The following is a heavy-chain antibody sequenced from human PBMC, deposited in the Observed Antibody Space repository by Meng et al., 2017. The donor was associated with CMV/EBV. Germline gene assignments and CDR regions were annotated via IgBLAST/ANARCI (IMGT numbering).Heavy chain of an antibody. CDR1: GYTFTSYY. CDR2: INPSDGST. Sequence: ASVKVSCKASGYTFTSYYMHWVRQAPGQGLEWMGIINPSDGSTSYAQKFQGRVTMTRDTSTSTVYMELSSLRSEDTAVYYCARGTLSGSSPAVFDYWGQGTLVTVSS. V-gene: IGHV1-46*01. D-gene: IGHD1-26*01. J-gene: IGHJ4*02. CDR3: ARGTLSGSSPAVFDY.